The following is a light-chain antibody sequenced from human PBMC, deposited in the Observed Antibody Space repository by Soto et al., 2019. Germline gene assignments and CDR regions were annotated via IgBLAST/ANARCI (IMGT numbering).Light chain of an antibody. CDR3: ASWDDSLSAPV. CDR2: SNS. CDR1: SSNIGSYG. V-gene: IGLV1-44*01. Sequence: VLTQPPSASGTPGQRVTISCSGSSSNIGSYGVNWYQQVPGTAPKLLIYSNSQRPSGVPDRFSGSQTGTSASLAIHGLQSEDESDYYCASWDDSLSAPVFGGGTKVTVL. J-gene: IGLJ2*01.